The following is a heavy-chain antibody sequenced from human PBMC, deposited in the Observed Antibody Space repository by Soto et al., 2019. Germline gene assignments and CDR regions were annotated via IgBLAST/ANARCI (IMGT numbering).Heavy chain of an antibody. CDR1: GGSISSGGYY. J-gene: IGHJ5*02. CDR3: ARDQRTTVEP. Sequence: SETLSLTCTVSGGSISSGGYYWSWIRQHPGKGLEWIGYIYYSGSTYYNPSLKSRVTISVDTSKNQFSLKLSSVTAADTAVYYCARDQRTTVEPWGQGTLVTVSS. V-gene: IGHV4-31*03. CDR2: IYYSGST. D-gene: IGHD4-17*01.